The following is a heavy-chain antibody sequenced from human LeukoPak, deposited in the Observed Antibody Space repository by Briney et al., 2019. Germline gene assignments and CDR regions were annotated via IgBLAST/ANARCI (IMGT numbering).Heavy chain of an antibody. V-gene: IGHV3-23*01. CDR3: AKAWHYDSSGNPYWCFDL. Sequence: PGRSLRLSCAASGFTFSSYAMDWVRQAPGKGLEWVSGLSGSGTNTYYADSVKGRFTISRDNSKNTLYLQMSSLRAEDTALYYCAKAWHYDSSGNPYWCFDLWGRGTLVTVSS. CDR1: GFTFSSYA. J-gene: IGHJ2*01. CDR2: LSGSGTNT. D-gene: IGHD3-22*01.